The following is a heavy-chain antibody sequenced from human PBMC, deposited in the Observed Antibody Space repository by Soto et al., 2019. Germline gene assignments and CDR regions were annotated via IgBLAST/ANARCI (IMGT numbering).Heavy chain of an antibody. CDR1: GFTFSSYS. CDR3: TTARGTYGAEYFQH. J-gene: IGHJ1*01. Sequence: PWGSLRLSCAASGFTFSSYSMNWVRQAPGKGLEWVSSISSSSYIYYADSVKGRFTISRDNAKNSLYLQMNSLKTEDTAVYYCTTARGTYGAEYFQHWGQGTLVTVSS. V-gene: IGHV3-21*03. D-gene: IGHD4-17*01. CDR2: ISSSSYI.